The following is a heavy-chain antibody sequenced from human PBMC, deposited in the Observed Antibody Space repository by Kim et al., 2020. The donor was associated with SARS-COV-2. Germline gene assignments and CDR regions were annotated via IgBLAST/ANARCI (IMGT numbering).Heavy chain of an antibody. CDR2: IIPIFGTA. CDR1: GGTFSSYA. CDR3: ARDSGEEVVAATSASFDY. Sequence: SVKVSCKASGGTFSSYAISWVRQAPGQGLEWMGGIIPIFGTANYAQKFQGRVTITADESTSTAYMELSSLRSEDTAVYYCARDSGEEVVAATSASFDYWGQGTLVTVSS. V-gene: IGHV1-69*13. J-gene: IGHJ4*02. D-gene: IGHD2-15*01.